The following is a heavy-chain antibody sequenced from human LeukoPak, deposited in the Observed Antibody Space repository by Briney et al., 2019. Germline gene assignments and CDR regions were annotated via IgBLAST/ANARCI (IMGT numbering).Heavy chain of an antibody. Sequence: GASVKVSCKASGYTFTSYGISWVRQAPGQGLEWMGGIIPIFGTANYAQKFQGRVTITADKSTSTAYMELSSLRSEDTAVYYCARDDSSGYWAPGDAFDIWGQGTVVTVSS. CDR3: ARDDSSGYWAPGDAFDI. CDR1: GYTFTSYG. CDR2: IIPIFGTA. D-gene: IGHD3-22*01. V-gene: IGHV1-69*06. J-gene: IGHJ3*02.